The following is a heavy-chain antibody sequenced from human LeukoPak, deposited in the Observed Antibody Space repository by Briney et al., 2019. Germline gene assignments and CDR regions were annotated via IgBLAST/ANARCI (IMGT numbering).Heavy chain of an antibody. CDR2: INPNSGGT. CDR1: RYTFTGYY. D-gene: IGHD2-15*01. Sequence: APLKVSCKPSRYTFTGYYMHWVRQAPRQRLEWMGWINPNSGGTNYAQKFQGTVTMTRDTSISTAYLELSRLRSDDTAVYYCARARLTYCSGGSCYSGSYMDVWGKGTTVTVSS. V-gene: IGHV1-2*02. J-gene: IGHJ6*03. CDR3: ARARLTYCSGGSCYSGSYMDV.